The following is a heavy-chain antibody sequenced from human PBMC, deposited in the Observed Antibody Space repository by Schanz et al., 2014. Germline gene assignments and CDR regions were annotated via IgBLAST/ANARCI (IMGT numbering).Heavy chain of an antibody. CDR2: IGGSDGNT. Sequence: QVQLVQSGGEVKTPGASVKVSCKASGYTFTRSGISWVRQAPGQGLEWMGWIGGSDGNTNYAQKLQGRVSMTTDTSTNTAYMELRSLRSDDTAVYYCARDILYYFGSGSYPDYWGQGTLVTVSS. D-gene: IGHD3-10*01. CDR1: GYTFTRSG. V-gene: IGHV1-18*01. J-gene: IGHJ4*02. CDR3: ARDILYYFGSGSYPDY.